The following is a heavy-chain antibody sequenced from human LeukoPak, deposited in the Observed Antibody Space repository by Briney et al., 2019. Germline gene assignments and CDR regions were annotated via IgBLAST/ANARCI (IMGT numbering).Heavy chain of an antibody. CDR2: ISGSGGST. CDR1: GFTFSSYA. D-gene: IGHD1-7*01. CDR3: AKAVYNWNYVGYFDP. Sequence: GGSLRLSCAASGFTFSSYAMSWVRQAPGKGLEWVSAISGSGGSTYYADSVKGRFTISRDNSKNTLYLQMNSLRAEDTAVYYCAKAVYNWNYVGYFDPWGQGTLVTVSS. J-gene: IGHJ4*02. V-gene: IGHV3-23*01.